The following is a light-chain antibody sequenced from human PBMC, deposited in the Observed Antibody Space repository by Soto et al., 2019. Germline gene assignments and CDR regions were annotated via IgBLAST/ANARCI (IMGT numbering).Light chain of an antibody. CDR3: SAYSSSATQVV. V-gene: IGLV2-14*03. J-gene: IGLJ2*01. Sequence: QSVLTQPASVSGSPGRSVTISCTGSSSDVGDFNYVSWYQHLPGRAPKLIIYDVTNRPSGISYRFSASKSGRTAALTISELQAEDGADYYCSAYSSSATQVVFGGGTKLTVL. CDR1: SSDVGDFNY. CDR2: DVT.